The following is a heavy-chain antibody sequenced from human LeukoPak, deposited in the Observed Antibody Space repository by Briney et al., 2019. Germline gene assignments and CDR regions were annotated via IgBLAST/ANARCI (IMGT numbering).Heavy chain of an antibody. Sequence: GGSLRLSCAASGFTFSDYYMSWIRQAPGKGLEWVSYITSSGSTIYYADSVKGRFTISRDNAKNSLYLQMNSLRAEDTAVYYCAKEYCTNGVCYKIFDYWGQGTLVTVSS. V-gene: IGHV3-11*04. D-gene: IGHD2-8*01. CDR1: GFTFSDYY. CDR2: ITSSGSTI. CDR3: AKEYCTNGVCYKIFDY. J-gene: IGHJ4*02.